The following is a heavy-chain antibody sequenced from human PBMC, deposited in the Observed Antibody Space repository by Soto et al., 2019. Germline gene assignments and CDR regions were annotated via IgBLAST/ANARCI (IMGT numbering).Heavy chain of an antibody. Sequence: GASVKVSCKASGYTFTSYGISWVRQAPGQGLEWMGWISAYNGNTNYAQKLQGRVTMTTDTSTSTAYMELRSLRSDDTAVYYCARDIVLEGNIVVVPGYWGEGLLVTVSS. CDR1: GYTFTSYG. D-gene: IGHD2-21*02. J-gene: IGHJ4*02. V-gene: IGHV1-18*01. CDR2: ISAYNGNT. CDR3: ARDIVLEGNIVVVPGY.